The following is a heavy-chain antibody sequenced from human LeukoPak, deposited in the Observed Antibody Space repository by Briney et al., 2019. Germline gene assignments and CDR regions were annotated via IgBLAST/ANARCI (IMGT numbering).Heavy chain of an antibody. CDR3: AKATTVTTDQDAFDI. CDR2: ISYDGSNK. CDR1: GFTFSRYC. V-gene: IGHV3-30*18. Sequence: PGGSLRLSCAASGFTFSRYCMHLVRQAPGKGLEWVAVISYDGSNKYYADSVKGRFTISRDNSKNTLYLQMNSLRAEDTAVYYCAKATTVTTDQDAFDIWGQGTMVTVSS. D-gene: IGHD4-17*01. J-gene: IGHJ3*02.